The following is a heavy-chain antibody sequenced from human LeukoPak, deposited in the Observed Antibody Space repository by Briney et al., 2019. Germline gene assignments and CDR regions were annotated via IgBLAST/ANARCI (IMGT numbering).Heavy chain of an antibody. V-gene: IGHV1-46*01. CDR2: INPSGGST. CDR3: ARDRAGELPNDY. J-gene: IGHJ4*02. CDR1: GYTFTSYF. D-gene: IGHD1-26*01. Sequence: RASVKVSYKASGYTFTSYFMHWVRQAPGQGLEWMGIINPSGGSTSYAQKFQGRVTMTRDTSTSTVYMELSSLRSEDTAVYYCARDRAGELPNDYWGQGTLVTVSS.